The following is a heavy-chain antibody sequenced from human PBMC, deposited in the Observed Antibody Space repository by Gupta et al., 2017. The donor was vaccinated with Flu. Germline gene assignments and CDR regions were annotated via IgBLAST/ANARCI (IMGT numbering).Heavy chain of an antibody. CDR2: MVSGVTT. V-gene: IGHV3-53*01. J-gene: IGHJ4*02. CDR3: ARDAARETASLF. Sequence: WVRQAPGKGLEWASVMVSGVTTRYADSLRDRFTLSTVSINNTLYIHITRLTVEDTAVYYCARDAARETASLFWGQGVLVTVSS.